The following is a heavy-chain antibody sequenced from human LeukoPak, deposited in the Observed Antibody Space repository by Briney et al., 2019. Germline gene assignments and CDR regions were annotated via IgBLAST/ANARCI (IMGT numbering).Heavy chain of an antibody. V-gene: IGHV4-39*07. Sequence: PSETLSLTCTVSGGSISSSSYYWCWIRQHPGKGLEWIGSIYYSGSSSYYNPSLKSRVTISVDTSKNQFSLKLSSVTAADTAVYYCARVGRRGYRVNNWFDPWGQGTLVTVSS. CDR3: ARVGRRGYRVNNWFDP. CDR2: IYYSGSSS. CDR1: GGSISSSSYY. D-gene: IGHD5-18*01. J-gene: IGHJ5*02.